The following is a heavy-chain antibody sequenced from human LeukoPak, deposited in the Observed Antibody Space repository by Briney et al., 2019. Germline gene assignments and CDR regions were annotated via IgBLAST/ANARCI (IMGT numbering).Heavy chain of an antibody. J-gene: IGHJ3*02. Sequence: GGSLRLSCAASGFTFSNCAMSWVRQAPGKGLEWVSSISSSSSYIYYADSVKGRFTISRDNAKNSLYLQMNSLRAEDTAVYYCARKYFVGATRMSAFDIWGQGTMVTVSS. CDR1: GFTFSNCA. D-gene: IGHD1-26*01. CDR3: ARKYFVGATRMSAFDI. V-gene: IGHV3-21*01. CDR2: ISSSSSYI.